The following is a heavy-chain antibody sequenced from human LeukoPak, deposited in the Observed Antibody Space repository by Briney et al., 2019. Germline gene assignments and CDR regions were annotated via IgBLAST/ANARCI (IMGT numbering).Heavy chain of an antibody. D-gene: IGHD1-1*01. CDR3: ARGQPPYDY. Sequence: PSETLSLTCTVSGGSISSYYWTWIRQHPGKGLEWIGHIYYSGSTQYNPSLKSRVTISLDTSKKQFSLKLSSVTAADTAVYYCARGQPPYDYWGQGTLVTVSS. V-gene: IGHV4-59*06. CDR1: GGSISSYY. CDR2: IYYSGST. J-gene: IGHJ4*02.